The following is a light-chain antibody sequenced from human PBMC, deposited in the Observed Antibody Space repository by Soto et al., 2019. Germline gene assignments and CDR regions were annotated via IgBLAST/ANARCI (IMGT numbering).Light chain of an antibody. CDR1: QRVSSSY. Sequence: EIVLTQSPGTLSLSPGERATLSCRASQRVSSSYLAWYQQKPGQAPRLLIYGASSRATGIPDRFSGSGSGTDFTLTISRLEPEDFAVYYCQQYGNSPLVTFGQGTRLEIK. J-gene: IGKJ5*01. V-gene: IGKV3-20*01. CDR2: GAS. CDR3: QQYGNSPLVT.